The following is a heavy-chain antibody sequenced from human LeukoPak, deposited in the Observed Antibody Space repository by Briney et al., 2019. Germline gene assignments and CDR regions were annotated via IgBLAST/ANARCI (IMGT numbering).Heavy chain of an antibody. Sequence: ASVKVSCKASGYTFTSYGISWVRQAPGQGLEWMGWISAYNGNTNYAQKLQGRVTMTTDTSTSTAYMELSSLRSEDTAVYYCASTYDFWSGYGNRVDYYYMDVWGKGTTVTVSS. CDR1: GYTFTSYG. D-gene: IGHD3-3*01. CDR3: ASTYDFWSGYGNRVDYYYMDV. CDR2: ISAYNGNT. V-gene: IGHV1-18*01. J-gene: IGHJ6*03.